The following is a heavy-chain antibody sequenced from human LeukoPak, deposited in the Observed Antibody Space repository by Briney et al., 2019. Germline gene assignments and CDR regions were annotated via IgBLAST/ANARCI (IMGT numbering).Heavy chain of an antibody. Sequence: GGSLRLSCAASGFIFNSYAMAWVRQAPEKGLEWVSPIIDSGISTYYADSVKGRFTISRDNSKNTLYLQMNSLRAEDTAVYYCAKGSRGNYDYWGQGTLATVSS. CDR1: GFIFNSYA. CDR3: AKGSRGNYDY. V-gene: IGHV3-23*01. CDR2: IIDSGIST. J-gene: IGHJ4*02. D-gene: IGHD1-26*01.